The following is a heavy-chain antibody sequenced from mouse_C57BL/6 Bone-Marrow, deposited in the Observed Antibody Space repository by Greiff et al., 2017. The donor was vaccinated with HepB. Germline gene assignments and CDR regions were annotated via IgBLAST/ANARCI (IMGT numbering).Heavy chain of an antibody. CDR2: ISSGSSTI. CDR3: ARPGDLDWYFDV. CDR1: GFTFSDYG. J-gene: IGHJ1*03. V-gene: IGHV5-17*01. Sequence: EVQVVESGGGLVKPGGSLKLSCAASGFTFSDYGMHWVRQAPEKGLEWVAYISSGSSTIYYADTVKGRFTISRDNAKNTLFLQMTSLRSEDTAMYYCARPGDLDWYFDVWGTGTTVTVSS.